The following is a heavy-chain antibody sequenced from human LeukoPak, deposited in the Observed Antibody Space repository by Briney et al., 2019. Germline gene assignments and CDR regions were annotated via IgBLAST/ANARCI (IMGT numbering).Heavy chain of an antibody. Sequence: SETLSLTCAVYGGSFSGYYWSWIRQPPGKGLEWIGEINHSGSTNYNPSLKSRVTISVDTSKNQFSLKLSSVTAADTAVYYCARGRRQPMRYFDLWGRGTLVTVSS. V-gene: IGHV4-34*01. D-gene: IGHD1-1*01. CDR1: GGSFSGYY. CDR3: ARGRRQPMRYFDL. CDR2: INHSGST. J-gene: IGHJ2*01.